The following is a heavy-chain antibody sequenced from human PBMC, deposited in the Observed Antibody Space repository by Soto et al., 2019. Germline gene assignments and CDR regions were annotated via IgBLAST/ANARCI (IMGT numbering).Heavy chain of an antibody. V-gene: IGHV3-23*01. J-gene: IGHJ4*02. Sequence: GGSLRLSCAASGFTFSSYVMSWVRQAPGKGLEWVSAISGSGGSTYYADSGKGRFTISRDNSKNTLYLQMNSLRAEDTAVYYCAKDQDRSGYYYWDPFDYWGQGTLVTVSS. CDR2: ISGSGGST. CDR1: GFTFSSYV. D-gene: IGHD3-22*01. CDR3: AKDQDRSGYYYWDPFDY.